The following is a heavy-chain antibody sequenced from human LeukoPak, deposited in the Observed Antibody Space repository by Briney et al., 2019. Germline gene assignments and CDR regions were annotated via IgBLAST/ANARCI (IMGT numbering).Heavy chain of an antibody. D-gene: IGHD1-1*01. CDR3: AKGQELDDGVFDS. Sequence: GGSLRLSCAASGFTFNTYAMSWVRQAPGKGLEWVSTIRGNGDTTYNADSVKGRFTISRDNSKNTLYLELNSLRVEDTATFYCAKGQELDDGVFDSWGQGTMATVSS. J-gene: IGHJ4*02. V-gene: IGHV3-23*01. CDR1: GFTFNTYA. CDR2: IRGNGDTT.